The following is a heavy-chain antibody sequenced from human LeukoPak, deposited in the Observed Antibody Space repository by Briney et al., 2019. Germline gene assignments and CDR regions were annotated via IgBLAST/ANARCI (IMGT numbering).Heavy chain of an antibody. D-gene: IGHD2-2*01. V-gene: IGHV4-61*02. J-gene: IGHJ4*02. CDR2: INPSGNS. CDR1: GGSISSGSYY. CDR3: ARFQMGDVVVPVRQPRPPPPRFFDS. Sequence: SETLSLTCTVSGGSISSGSYYWSWIRQPAGKGLEWIGRINPSGNSHYNPSLQSRVTMSVDTSTDQFSLRLSSVTAADTAVYHCARFQMGDVVVPVRQPRPPPPRFFDSWGRGTLVTVSS.